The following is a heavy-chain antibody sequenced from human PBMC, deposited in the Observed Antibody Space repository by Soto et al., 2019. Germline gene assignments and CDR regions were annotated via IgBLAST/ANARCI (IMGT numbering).Heavy chain of an antibody. Sequence: GGSLRLSCAASGFTFSSYAMIWVRQAPGKGLEWVSAISGSGGSTYYADSVKGRFTISRDNSKNTLYLQMNSLRAEDTAVYYCAKGVTIFGVSWFDPWGQGTLVTVSS. D-gene: IGHD3-3*01. CDR1: GFTFSSYA. J-gene: IGHJ5*02. CDR2: ISGSGGST. CDR3: AKGVTIFGVSWFDP. V-gene: IGHV3-23*01.